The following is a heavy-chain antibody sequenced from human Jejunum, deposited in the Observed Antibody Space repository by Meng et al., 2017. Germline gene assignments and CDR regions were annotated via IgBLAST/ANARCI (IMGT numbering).Heavy chain of an antibody. CDR1: GGSISTYY. CDR3: ARSTAFDVFSM. V-gene: IGHV4-59*01. D-gene: IGHD2/OR15-2a*01. CDR2: IYHSGTT. Sequence: SETLSLTCSVSGGSISTYYWSWIRQPPGKGLEWIGYIYHSGTTNYNPSLKSRVTISVDTSTNQVSLKLTSVVAADTAVYYCARSTAFDVFSMWGQGTTVTVSS. J-gene: IGHJ6*02.